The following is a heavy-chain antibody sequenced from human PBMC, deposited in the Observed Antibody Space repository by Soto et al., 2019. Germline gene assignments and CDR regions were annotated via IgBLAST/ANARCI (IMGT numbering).Heavy chain of an antibody. J-gene: IGHJ4*02. CDR1: GFTFSNYW. V-gene: IGHV3-74*01. D-gene: IGHD2-15*01. CDR3: ACSRRPARLGPKGAIDY. Sequence: EVHLVESGGAVVQPGGSLRLSCATPGFTFSNYWMHWVRQVPGRGLVWVSRIDTDGSTTSYADFAKGRFTISRDNAKSTLSLQMNSLRAEDTAIYYCACSRRPARLGPKGAIDYWGQGTLVTVSS. CDR2: IDTDGSTT.